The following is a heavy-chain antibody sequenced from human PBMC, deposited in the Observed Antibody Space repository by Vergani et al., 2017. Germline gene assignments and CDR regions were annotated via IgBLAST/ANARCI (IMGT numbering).Heavy chain of an antibody. Sequence: EVQLVESGGGLVQPGRSLRLSCAASGFTFDDYAMHWVRQAPGKGLEWVSGISWNSGSIGYADSVKGRFTISRDNAKNSLYLQMNRLRAEDTALYSCARDRALNYGGYGENDAFDIWGQGTMVTVSS. V-gene: IGHV3-9*01. CDR3: ARDRALNYGGYGENDAFDI. CDR2: ISWNSGSI. J-gene: IGHJ3*02. CDR1: GFTFDDYA. D-gene: IGHD4-17*01.